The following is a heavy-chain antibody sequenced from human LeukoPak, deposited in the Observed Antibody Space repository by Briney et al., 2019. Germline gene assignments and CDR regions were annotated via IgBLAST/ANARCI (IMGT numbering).Heavy chain of an antibody. CDR1: GFTFSSYA. CDR2: ISYDGSNK. V-gene: IGHV3-30-3*01. Sequence: PGGSLRLSCAASGFTFSSYAMHWVRQAPGKGLEWVAVISYDGSNKYYADSVKGRFTISRDNSKNTLYLQMNSLRAEDTAVYYCARSGYSGYDTYYFDYWGQGTLVTVSS. CDR3: ARSGYSGYDTYYFDY. D-gene: IGHD5-12*01. J-gene: IGHJ4*02.